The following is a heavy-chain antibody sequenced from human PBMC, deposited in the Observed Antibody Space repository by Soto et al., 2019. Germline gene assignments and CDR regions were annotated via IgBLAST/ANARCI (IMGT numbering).Heavy chain of an antibody. Sequence: GASVKVSCKASGYPFTSYAMHWVRQAPGQRLEWMGWINAGNGNTKYSQKFQGRVTITRDTSASTAYMELSSLRSEDTAVYYCARAYYDFWSGYYPPFDYWGQGTLVTVSS. CDR2: INAGNGNT. J-gene: IGHJ4*02. CDR1: GYPFTSYA. D-gene: IGHD3-3*01. V-gene: IGHV1-3*01. CDR3: ARAYYDFWSGYYPPFDY.